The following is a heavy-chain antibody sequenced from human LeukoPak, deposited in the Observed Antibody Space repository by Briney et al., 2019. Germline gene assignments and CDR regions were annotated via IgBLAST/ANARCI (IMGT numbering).Heavy chain of an antibody. CDR1: GGSFSGYY. CDR3: ARRRGGGYSGYDRIAGPGYYFDY. CDR2: INHSGST. D-gene: IGHD5-12*01. J-gene: IGHJ4*02. V-gene: IGHV4-34*01. Sequence: PSETLSLTCAVYGGSFSGYYWSWIRQPPGKGLEWIGEINHSGSTNYNPSLKSRVTISVDTSKNQFSLKLSSVTAADTAVYYCARRRGGGYSGYDRIAGPGYYFDYWGQGTLVTVSS.